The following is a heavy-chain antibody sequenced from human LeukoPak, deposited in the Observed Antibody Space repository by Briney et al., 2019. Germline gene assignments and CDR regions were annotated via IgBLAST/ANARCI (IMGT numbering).Heavy chain of an antibody. V-gene: IGHV3-21*01. CDR2: ISSSSSYI. CDR3: AREGALLRFLEWFFDY. J-gene: IGHJ4*02. Sequence: GGSLRLSCAASGFTFSSYSMNWVRQAPGKGLEWVSSISSSSSYIYYADSVKGRFTISRDNAKNSLYLQMNSLRAEDTAVYYCAREGALLRFLEWFFDYWGQGTLVTVSS. CDR1: GFTFSSYS. D-gene: IGHD3-3*01.